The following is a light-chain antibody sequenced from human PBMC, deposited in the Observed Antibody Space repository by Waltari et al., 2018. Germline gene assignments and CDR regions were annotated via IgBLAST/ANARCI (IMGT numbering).Light chain of an antibody. J-gene: IGKJ4*01. Sequence: DTQMTQSPSTLSASVGDRVTITCRASESISNWLAWYQQKPGKAPKLLIDKASSLESGVPSRFSGSGSGTEFTLTINRLQPDDFATYYCQQYHSFPLTFGGGTKVDIK. CDR3: QQYHSFPLT. CDR1: ESISNW. CDR2: KAS. V-gene: IGKV1-5*03.